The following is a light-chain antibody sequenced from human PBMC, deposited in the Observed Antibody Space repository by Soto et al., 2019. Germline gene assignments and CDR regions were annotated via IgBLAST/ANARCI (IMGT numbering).Light chain of an antibody. V-gene: IGLV1-40*01. J-gene: IGLJ3*02. CDR3: AAWDGRLNGWV. CDR2: DNT. CDR1: SSNLGAGYD. Sequence: QSVLTQPPSMSGAPGQRVTMSCTGSSSNLGAGYDVHWYQRLPGAAPKLLIYDNTHRPSGVPNRFSGSKSGTSASLAITGLQAEDEADYYCAAWDGRLNGWVFGGGTQLTVL.